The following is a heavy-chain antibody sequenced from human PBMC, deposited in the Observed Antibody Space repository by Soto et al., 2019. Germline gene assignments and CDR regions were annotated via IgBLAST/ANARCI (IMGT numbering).Heavy chain of an antibody. J-gene: IGHJ6*02. CDR2: IYPGDSDT. CDR3: ARHKSSWSGYYYGMDV. Sequence: GESLKISCKGSGYSFTSYWIGWVRQMPGKGLEWMGIIYPGDSDTRYSPSFQGQVTISADKSISTAYLQWSSLKASDTAMYYCARHKSSWSGYYYGMDVWGQGTTVTVSS. CDR1: GYSFTSYW. V-gene: IGHV5-51*01. D-gene: IGHD6-13*01.